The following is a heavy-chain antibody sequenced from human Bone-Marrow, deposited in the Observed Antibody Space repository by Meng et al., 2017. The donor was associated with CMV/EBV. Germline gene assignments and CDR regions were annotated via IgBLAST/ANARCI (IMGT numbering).Heavy chain of an antibody. Sequence: GSLRLSCTVSGGSISSYYWSWIRQPPGKGLEWIGYIYYSGSTNYNPSLKSRVTISVDTSKNQFSLKLSSVTAADTAVYYCARDRAGGGSYLDYWGQGTLVTFSS. CDR3: ARDRAGGGSYLDY. J-gene: IGHJ4*02. CDR1: GGSISSYY. CDR2: IYYSGST. V-gene: IGHV4-59*01. D-gene: IGHD1-26*01.